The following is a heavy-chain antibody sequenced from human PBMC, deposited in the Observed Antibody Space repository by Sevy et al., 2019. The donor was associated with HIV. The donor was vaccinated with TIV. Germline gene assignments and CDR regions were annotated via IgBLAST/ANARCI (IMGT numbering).Heavy chain of an antibody. CDR1: GFSFSTYW. V-gene: IGHV3-7*04. CDR2: IKQDESEK. J-gene: IGHJ4*02. Sequence: GVSLRLSCAASGFSFSTYWMHWVRQAPGKGLEWVANIKQDESEKYYVAFVKGRFTISRDNAKNSVYLQMNSLRPEDTAIYYCARGNSGSFDYWGQGTLVTVSS. CDR3: ARGNSGSFDY. D-gene: IGHD3-22*01.